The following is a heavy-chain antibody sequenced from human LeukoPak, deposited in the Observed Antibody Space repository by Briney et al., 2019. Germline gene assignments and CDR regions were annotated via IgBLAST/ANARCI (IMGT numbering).Heavy chain of an antibody. CDR3: AKVLAESGFSSGWSRGFDY. D-gene: IGHD6-19*01. V-gene: IGHV3-23*01. CDR2: ISGSGGST. J-gene: IGHJ4*02. CDR1: GFTFSSYA. Sequence: GGSLRLSCAASGFTFSSYAMSWVRQAPGKGPEWVLAISGSGGSTYYADSGKGRFTISRDNSKNTLYLQMNSLGAEDTAVYYCAKVLAESGFSSGWSRGFDYWGQGTLVTVSS.